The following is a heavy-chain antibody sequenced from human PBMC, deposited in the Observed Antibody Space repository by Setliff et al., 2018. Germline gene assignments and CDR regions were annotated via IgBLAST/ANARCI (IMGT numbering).Heavy chain of an antibody. CDR3: ARLALTGYDSSGYYYALEYYYYMDV. D-gene: IGHD3-22*01. J-gene: IGHJ6*03. CDR2: ISGSGSNT. CDR1: GFTFSNYA. Sequence: PGGSLRLSCAASGFTFSNYAMSWVRQAPGKGLEWVSAISGSGSNTFYADSVTGRFTISRDNSLNTLYLQMNSLRAEDTAVYYCARLALTGYDSSGYYYALEYYYYMDVWGKGTTVTVSS. V-gene: IGHV3-23*01.